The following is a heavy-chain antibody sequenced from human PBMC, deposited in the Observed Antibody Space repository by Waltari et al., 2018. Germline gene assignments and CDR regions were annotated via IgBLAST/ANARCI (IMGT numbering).Heavy chain of an antibody. Sequence: QVQLVQSGAEVKKPGASVKVSCKASGYTFPSYGISWVRQAPGQGLEWMGWRSTYNGKTKHEQKAQGRVTMTTDTSTSTAYMELRSVRSDDTAVYYCARDSSGWGWFDPWGQGTLVTVSS. J-gene: IGHJ5*02. CDR1: GYTFPSYG. V-gene: IGHV1-18*01. D-gene: IGHD6-19*01. CDR3: ARDSSGWGWFDP. CDR2: RSTYNGKT.